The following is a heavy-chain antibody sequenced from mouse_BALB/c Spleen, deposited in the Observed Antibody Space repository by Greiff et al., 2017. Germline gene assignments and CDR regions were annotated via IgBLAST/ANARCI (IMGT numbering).Heavy chain of an antibody. Sequence: EVNVVESGGGLVKPGGSLKLSCAASGFAFSSYDMSWVRQTPEKRLEWVAYISSGGGSTYYPDTVKGRFTISRDNAKNTLYLQMSSLKSEDTAMYYCARHWSGAFDYWGQGTTLTVSS. CDR3: ARHWSGAFDY. CDR1: GFAFSSYD. V-gene: IGHV5-12-1*01. CDR2: ISSGGGST. J-gene: IGHJ2*01. D-gene: IGHD3-1*01.